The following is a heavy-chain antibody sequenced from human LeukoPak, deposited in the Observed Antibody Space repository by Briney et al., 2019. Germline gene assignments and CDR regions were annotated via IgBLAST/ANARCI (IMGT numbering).Heavy chain of an antibody. CDR1: GGTFSSYA. V-gene: IGHV1-69*05. CDR2: IIPIFGTA. CDR3: ARDRSPNCSGGSCYSDLDY. J-gene: IGHJ4*02. Sequence: ASVKVSCKASGGTFSSYAISWVRQAPGQGLEWMGWIIPIFGTANYAQKIQGRVTITTDESTSTAYMELSSLRSEDTAVYYCARDRSPNCSGGSCYSDLDYWGQGTLVTVSS. D-gene: IGHD2-15*01.